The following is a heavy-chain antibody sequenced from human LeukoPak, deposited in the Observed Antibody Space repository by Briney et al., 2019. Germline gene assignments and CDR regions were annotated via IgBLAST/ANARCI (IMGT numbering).Heavy chain of an antibody. J-gene: IGHJ4*02. V-gene: IGHV3-21*01. Sequence: GGSLRLSCAASGFTFSSYSMNWVRQAPGKGLEWVSSISSSSSYIYYADSVKGRFTISRDNAKNSLYLQMNSLRAEDTAVYYCARTPPSYSRGFSYFDYWGQGTLVTVSS. CDR1: GFTFSSYS. CDR3: ARTPPSYSRGFSYFDY. CDR2: ISSSSSYI. D-gene: IGHD6-19*01.